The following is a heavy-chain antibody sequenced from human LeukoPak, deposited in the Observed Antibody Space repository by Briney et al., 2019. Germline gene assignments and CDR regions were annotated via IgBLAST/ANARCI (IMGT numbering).Heavy chain of an antibody. D-gene: IGHD4-17*01. CDR1: GGTFSSYT. Sequence: ASVKVSCKASGGTFSSYTISWVRQAPGQGLEWMGRIIPILGIANYAQKFQGRVTITADKSTSTAYMELSSLRSEDTAVYYCARVTPGYGDYYIDYWGQGTLVTVSS. CDR3: ARVTPGYGDYYIDY. CDR2: IIPILGIA. J-gene: IGHJ4*02. V-gene: IGHV1-69*02.